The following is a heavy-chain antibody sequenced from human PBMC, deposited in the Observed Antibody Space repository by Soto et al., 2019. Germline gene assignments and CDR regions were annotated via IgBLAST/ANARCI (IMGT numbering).Heavy chain of an antibody. CDR1: GGSFNDYY. J-gene: IGHJ5*02. Sequence: LSLTCTVSGGSFNDYYWSWIRQPPGKGLEWIAYIYHTGSANYSPSLKDRVTISVDTSQNQVSLKLTSVTAADTAVYYCARGPDGSGFSWFDPWGHGTLVTVSS. D-gene: IGHD3-22*01. V-gene: IGHV4-59*01. CDR2: IYHTGSA. CDR3: ARGPDGSGFSWFDP.